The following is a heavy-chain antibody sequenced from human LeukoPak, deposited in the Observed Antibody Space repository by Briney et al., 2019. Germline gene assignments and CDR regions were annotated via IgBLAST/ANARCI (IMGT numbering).Heavy chain of an antibody. Sequence: PGRSLTLSCAASGFTFSSYGMRWVRQAPGEGLEWVAVISYDGSNKYYAASVKGRFTISRDNSKNTLYLQMNSLRAEDTAVYYCAKDEAGPYYYDSSGYCDYWGQGTLVTVSS. CDR2: ISYDGSNK. CDR1: GFTFSSYG. CDR3: AKDEAGPYYYDSSGYCDY. V-gene: IGHV3-30*18. J-gene: IGHJ4*02. D-gene: IGHD3-22*01.